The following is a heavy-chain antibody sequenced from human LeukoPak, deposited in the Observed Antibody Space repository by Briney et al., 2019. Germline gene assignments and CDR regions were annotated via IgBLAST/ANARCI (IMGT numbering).Heavy chain of an antibody. D-gene: IGHD3-10*01. CDR3: ARGDVLLWFGVHTRFDP. J-gene: IGHJ5*02. CDR2: INHSGST. V-gene: IGHV4-34*01. Sequence: PSETLSLTCAVYGGSFSGYYWSWIRQPPGKGLEWIGEINHSGSTNYNPSLKSRVTISVDTSKNQFSLKLSSVTAADTAVYYCARGDVLLWFGVHTRFDPWGQGTLVTVSS. CDR1: GGSFSGYY.